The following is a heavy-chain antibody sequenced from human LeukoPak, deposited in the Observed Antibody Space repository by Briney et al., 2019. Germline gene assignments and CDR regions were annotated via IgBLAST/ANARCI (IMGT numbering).Heavy chain of an antibody. Sequence: PRGSLRLSCADSGFTFSSYSMNWVRQAPGKGLEWVSYITSTATTTYYADPVKGRFTISRDNAKNSLYLQMSSLRAEDTAVYYCVRDRFYSFDYWGQGTLVTVSS. CDR3: VRDRFYSFDY. J-gene: IGHJ4*02. D-gene: IGHD4-11*01. CDR1: GFTFSSYS. V-gene: IGHV3-48*01. CDR2: ITSTATTT.